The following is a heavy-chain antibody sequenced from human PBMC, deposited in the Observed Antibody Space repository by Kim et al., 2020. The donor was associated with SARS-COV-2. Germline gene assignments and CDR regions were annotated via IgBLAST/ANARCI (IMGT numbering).Heavy chain of an antibody. Sequence: ASVKVSCKVSGYTLTELSMHWVRQAPGKGLEWMGGFDPEDGETIYAQKFQGRVTMTEDTSTDTAYMELRRLRSEDTAVYYCATSRAGCSGCSCYVNWFDPWGQGTLVTVSS. CDR2: FDPEDGET. D-gene: IGHD2-15*01. V-gene: IGHV1-24*01. J-gene: IGHJ5*02. CDR1: GYTLTELS. CDR3: ATSRAGCSGCSCYVNWFDP.